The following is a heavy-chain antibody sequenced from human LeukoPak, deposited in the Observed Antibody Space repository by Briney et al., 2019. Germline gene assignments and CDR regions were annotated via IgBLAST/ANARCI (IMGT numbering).Heavy chain of an antibody. D-gene: IGHD6-13*01. J-gene: IGHJ6*02. CDR2: IYTSGST. CDR1: GGSISSYY. Sequence: PSETLSLTCTVSGGSISSYYWSWIRQPAGKGLEWIGRIYTSGSTNYNPSLKSRVTMSVDTSKNQFSLKLSSVTAADTAVYYCARAGYSRVSAFDYYYYGMDVWGQGTTVTVSS. V-gene: IGHV4-4*07. CDR3: ARAGYSRVSAFDYYYYGMDV.